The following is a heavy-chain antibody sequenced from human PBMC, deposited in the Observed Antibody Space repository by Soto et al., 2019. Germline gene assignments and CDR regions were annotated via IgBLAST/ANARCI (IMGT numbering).Heavy chain of an antibody. CDR2: ISGYNGNT. CDR3: ASRSGRGQYYFDY. V-gene: IGHV1-18*01. CDR1: GYTFRSYG. J-gene: IGHJ4*02. Sequence: QVQLVQSGGEVKKPGASVKVSCKASGYTFRSYGVIWVRQAPGQGLEWMGWISGYNGNTNYAQSFQGRVTMTTDTSTNTAYRELRRLRSDETAVYYCASRSGRGQYYFDYWGQGTLVTVSS. D-gene: IGHD3-16*01.